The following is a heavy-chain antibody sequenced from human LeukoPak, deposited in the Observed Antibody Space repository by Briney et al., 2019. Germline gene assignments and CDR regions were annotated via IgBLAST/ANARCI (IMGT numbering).Heavy chain of an antibody. J-gene: IGHJ3*02. Sequence: GGSLRLSCAASGFTFSSYAMSWVRQAPGMGLERVSAISGRGGSTYDADSVKGRFTISRYNSKNTLYLQMNSLRAEDTAVYYCAKGKWRGDAFDIWGQGTMVTVSS. CDR2: ISGRGGST. D-gene: IGHD1-26*01. V-gene: IGHV3-23*01. CDR1: GFTFSSYA. CDR3: AKGKWRGDAFDI.